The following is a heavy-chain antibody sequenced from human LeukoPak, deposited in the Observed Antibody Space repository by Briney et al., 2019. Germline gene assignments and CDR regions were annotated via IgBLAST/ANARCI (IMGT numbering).Heavy chain of an antibody. CDR1: GYTFTDYA. V-gene: IGHV7-4-1*02. Sequence: GASVKVSCKASGYTFTDYAMNWVRQAPGQGLEWMGWINTNTGNPTYAQGFTGRFVFSLDTSVSTAYLQISSLKAEDTAVYYCAKLGYCNGGSCYGFDYWGQGTLVTVSS. CDR3: AKLGYCNGGSCYGFDY. D-gene: IGHD2-15*01. J-gene: IGHJ4*02. CDR2: INTNTGNP.